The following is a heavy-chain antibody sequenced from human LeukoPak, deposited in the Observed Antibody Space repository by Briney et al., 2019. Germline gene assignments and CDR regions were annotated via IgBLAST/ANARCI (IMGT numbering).Heavy chain of an antibody. J-gene: IGHJ4*02. D-gene: IGHD3-9*01. Sequence: ASVKVSCKASGGTFSSYAISWERQAPGQGLEWMGGIIPIFGTANYAQKFQGRVTITADKSTSTAYMELSSLRSEDTAVYYCAREYDTLTGYYMSYFDYWGQGTLVTVSS. V-gene: IGHV1-69*06. CDR3: AREYDTLTGYYMSYFDY. CDR1: GGTFSSYA. CDR2: IIPIFGTA.